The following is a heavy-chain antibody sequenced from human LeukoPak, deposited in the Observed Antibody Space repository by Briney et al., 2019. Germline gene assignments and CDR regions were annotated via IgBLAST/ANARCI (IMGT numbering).Heavy chain of an antibody. D-gene: IGHD3-22*01. Sequence: PSETLSLTCTVSGGSISSSSYYWGWIRQPPGKGLEWIGSIYYSGSTYYNPSLKSRVTISVDTSKNQFSLKLSSVTAADTAVYYCARGITMIEETGDAFDIWGQGTMVTVSS. J-gene: IGHJ3*02. CDR3: ARGITMIEETGDAFDI. V-gene: IGHV4-39*07. CDR2: IYYSGST. CDR1: GGSISSSSYY.